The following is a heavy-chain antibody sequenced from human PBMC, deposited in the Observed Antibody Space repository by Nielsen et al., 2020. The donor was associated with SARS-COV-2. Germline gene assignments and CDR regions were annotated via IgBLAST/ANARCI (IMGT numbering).Heavy chain of an antibody. Sequence: GESLKISCAASGFTFDDYGMSWVRQAPGKGLEWVSGINWSGDNTGYADSMKGRFTISRDNAKNSLLLQMNSLRAEDTAFYYCARGGVLWFAELPDYWGQGTLVTVSS. CDR1: GFTFDDYG. CDR2: INWSGDNT. J-gene: IGHJ4*02. CDR3: ARGGVLWFAELPDY. D-gene: IGHD3-10*01. V-gene: IGHV3-20*04.